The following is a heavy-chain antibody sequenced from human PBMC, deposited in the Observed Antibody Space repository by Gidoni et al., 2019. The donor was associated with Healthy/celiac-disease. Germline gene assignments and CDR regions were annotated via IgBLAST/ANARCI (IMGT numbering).Heavy chain of an antibody. CDR1: GFTFADYT. V-gene: IGHV3-43*01. D-gene: IGHD2-21*01. J-gene: IGHJ4*02. Sequence: EVQLVESGGVVVQPGGSLSLSCAASGFTFADYTMHWVRQAPGKGLEWVSLISWDGGSTYYADSVKGRFTISRDNSKNSLYLQMNSLRTEDTALYYCAKDIARRVIPYYFDYWGQGTLVTVSS. CDR2: ISWDGGST. CDR3: AKDIARRVIPYYFDY.